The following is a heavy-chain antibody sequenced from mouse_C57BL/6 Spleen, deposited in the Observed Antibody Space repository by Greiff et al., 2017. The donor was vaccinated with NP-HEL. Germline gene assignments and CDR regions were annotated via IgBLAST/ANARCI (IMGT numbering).Heavy chain of an antibody. CDR3: ARRATTVGYFDV. J-gene: IGHJ1*03. CDR2: ISSGSSTI. V-gene: IGHV5-17*01. Sequence: EVMLVESGGGLVKPGGSLKLSCAASGFTFSDYGMHWVRQAPEKGLEWVAYISSGSSTIYYADTVKGRFTISRDNAKNTLFLQMTSLRSEDTAMYYCARRATTVGYFDVWGTGTTVTVSS. D-gene: IGHD1-1*01. CDR1: GFTFSDYG.